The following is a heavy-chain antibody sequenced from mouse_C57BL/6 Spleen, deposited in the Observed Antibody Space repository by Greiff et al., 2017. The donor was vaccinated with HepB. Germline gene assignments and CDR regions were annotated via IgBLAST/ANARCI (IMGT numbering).Heavy chain of an antibody. CDR1: GFTFSDYY. V-gene: IGHV5-16*01. Sequence: EVKLMESEGGLVQPGSSMKLSCTASGFTFSDYYMAWVRQVPEKGLEWVANINYDGSSTYYLDSLKSRFIISRDNAKNILYLQMSSLKSEDTATYYCAREGMITTVFDYWGQGTTLTVSS. J-gene: IGHJ2*01. D-gene: IGHD2-4*01. CDR3: AREGMITTVFDY. CDR2: INYDGSST.